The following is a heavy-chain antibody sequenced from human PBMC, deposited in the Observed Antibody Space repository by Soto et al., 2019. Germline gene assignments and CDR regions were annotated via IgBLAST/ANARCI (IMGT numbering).Heavy chain of an antibody. V-gene: IGHV1-69*13. CDR2: IIPIFGTA. CDR1: GGTFSSYA. D-gene: IGHD2-15*01. CDR3: ARDQDVAFVY. J-gene: IGHJ4*02. Sequence: ASVEVSCKASGGTFSSYAISWVRQAPGHGLEWMGGIIPIFGTANYAQKFQGRVTITADESTSTAYMELSSLSSEDTAVYYCARDQDVAFVYWGQGTLVTVSS.